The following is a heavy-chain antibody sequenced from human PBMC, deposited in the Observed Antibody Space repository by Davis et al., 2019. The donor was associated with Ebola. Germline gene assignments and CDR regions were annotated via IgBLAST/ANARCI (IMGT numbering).Heavy chain of an antibody. D-gene: IGHD3-10*01. CDR3: TSWFRDLDY. Sequence: GESLKISCAASGFTFSCSAMHWVRQASGKGLEWVGRIRSKANSYATAYAASVKGRFTISRDDSKNTAYLQMNSLKTEDTAVYYCTSWFRDLDYWGQGTLVTVSS. V-gene: IGHV3-73*01. CDR2: IRSKANSYAT. J-gene: IGHJ4*02. CDR1: GFTFSCSA.